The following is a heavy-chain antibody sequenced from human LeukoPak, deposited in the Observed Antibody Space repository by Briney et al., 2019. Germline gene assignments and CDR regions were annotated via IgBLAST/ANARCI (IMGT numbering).Heavy chain of an antibody. V-gene: IGHV3-30*04. CDR2: ISYDGSNK. CDR3: ARGRQWRGAFDI. D-gene: IGHD6-19*01. J-gene: IGHJ3*02. Sequence: GGSLRLSCAASGFTFSSYAMHWVRQAPGKGLEWVAVISYDGSNKYYAGSVKGRFTISRDNSKNTLYLQMNSVRAEDTAVYYCARGRQWRGAFDIWGQGTMVTVSS. CDR1: GFTFSSYA.